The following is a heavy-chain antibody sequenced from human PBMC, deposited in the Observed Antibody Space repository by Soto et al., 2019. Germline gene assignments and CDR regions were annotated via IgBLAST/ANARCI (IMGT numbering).Heavy chain of an antibody. CDR1: GFTFSSYW. D-gene: IGHD6-6*01. J-gene: IGHJ6*02. CDR2: IKQDGSEK. V-gene: IGHV3-7*01. CDR3: ASTSRDRSSYYGMDV. Sequence: EVQLVESGGGLVQPGGSLRLSCAASGFTFSSYWMSWVRQAPGKGLEWVANIKQDGSEKYYVDSVKGRCTISRDNAKNSRYQQMNSLSAEDTAVYYGASTSRDRSSYYGMDVWGQGATVTVSS.